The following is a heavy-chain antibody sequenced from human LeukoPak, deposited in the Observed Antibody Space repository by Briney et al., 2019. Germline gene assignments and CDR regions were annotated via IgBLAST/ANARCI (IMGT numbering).Heavy chain of an antibody. CDR3: ARVTLLWFGELLLDFFDY. CDR2: IYYSGST. V-gene: IGHV4-39*07. Sequence: PSETLSLTCTISGDSISSSSYYWGWIRQPPGKGLEWIGSIYYSGSTYYNPSLKSRVTISVDTSKNQFSLKLSSVTAADTAVYYCARVTLLWFGELLLDFFDYWGQGTLVTVSS. J-gene: IGHJ4*02. D-gene: IGHD3-10*01. CDR1: GDSISSSSYY.